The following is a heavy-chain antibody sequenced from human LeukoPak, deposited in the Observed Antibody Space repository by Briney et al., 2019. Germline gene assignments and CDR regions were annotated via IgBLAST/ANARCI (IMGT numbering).Heavy chain of an antibody. D-gene: IGHD2-2*01. J-gene: IGHJ5*02. Sequence: SETLSLTCTVSGGSISSSTYYWGWIRQPPGKGLEWIGNIYYSGSTYYNPSLKSRVTISADTSKNQFSLKLNSVTAADTAVYYCAKDRKQCTSSSCYPAWFDPWGQGTLVNVSS. CDR2: IYYSGST. CDR1: GGSISSSTYY. V-gene: IGHV4-39*07. CDR3: AKDRKQCTSSSCYPAWFDP.